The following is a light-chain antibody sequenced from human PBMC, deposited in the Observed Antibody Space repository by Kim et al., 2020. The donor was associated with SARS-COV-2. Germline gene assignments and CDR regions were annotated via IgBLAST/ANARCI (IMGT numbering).Light chain of an antibody. V-gene: IGKV3-20*01. Sequence: SPGERATLSGRASQSVSNSFLAWYQQKPGQAPRLLIYGPSSRATGIPDRFSGSGSGTDFTLTISRLEPEDFAMYYCQQYGTSPFTFGPGTKVDIK. J-gene: IGKJ3*01. CDR2: GPS. CDR1: QSVSNSF. CDR3: QQYGTSPFT.